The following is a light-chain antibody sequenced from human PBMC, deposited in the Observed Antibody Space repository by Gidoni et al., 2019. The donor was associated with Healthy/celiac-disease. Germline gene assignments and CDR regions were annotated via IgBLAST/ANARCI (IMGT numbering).Light chain of an antibody. CDR2: WAS. V-gene: IGKV4-1*01. J-gene: IGKJ2*01. Sequence: DLVMTQSPDSLAVSLGERATINCKSSQRVLNSSTNKNYLAWYQQKPGQPPKLLIYWASTRESGVPDRFSGSGSGTDFTLTISSLQAEDVAVYYCQQYYSTPYTFGQGTKLEIK. CDR1: QRVLNSSTNKNY. CDR3: QQYYSTPYT.